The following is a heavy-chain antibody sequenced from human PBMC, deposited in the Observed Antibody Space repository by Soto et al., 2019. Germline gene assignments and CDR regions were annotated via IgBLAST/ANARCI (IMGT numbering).Heavy chain of an antibody. J-gene: IGHJ5*02. CDR2: ISSSSSTI. CDR1: GFTFSSYS. Sequence: GGSLRLSCAASGFTFSSYSMNWVRQAPGKGLEWVSYISSSSSTIYYADSVKGRFTISRDNAKNSLYLQMNSLRDEDTAVYYCARDGVLRFSGKRWFDPWGQGTLVTVSS. D-gene: IGHD3-3*01. CDR3: ARDGVLRFSGKRWFDP. V-gene: IGHV3-48*02.